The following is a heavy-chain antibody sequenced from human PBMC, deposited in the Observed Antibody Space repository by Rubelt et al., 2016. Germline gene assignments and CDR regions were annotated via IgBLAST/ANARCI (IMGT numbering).Heavy chain of an antibody. Sequence: AASGFTFSSYAMSWVRQAPGKGLEWVANIKQDGSEKYYVDSVKGRFTISRDNAKNSLYLQMNSLRAEDTAVYYCAREIVGYSYGYRGLGYFDYWGQGTLVTVSS. J-gene: IGHJ4*02. V-gene: IGHV3-7*01. CDR1: GFTFSSYA. CDR3: AREIVGYSYGYRGLGYFDY. CDR2: IKQDGSEK. D-gene: IGHD5-18*01.